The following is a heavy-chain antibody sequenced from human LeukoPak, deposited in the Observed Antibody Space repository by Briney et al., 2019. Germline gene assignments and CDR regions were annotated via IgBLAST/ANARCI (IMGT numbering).Heavy chain of an antibody. CDR3: VTSLGYCTGGVCPDL. CDR1: GGSISSSSYY. J-gene: IGHJ2*01. CDR2: IYYSRST. V-gene: IGHV4-39*01. Sequence: SETLSLTCTVSGGSISSSSYYWGSIRQPPGKGLEWIGSIYYSRSTYYNPSLNSRVTISVGTSKSQYSLKLSSVTAAGTAVCYCVTSLGYCTGGVCPDLWGGGTLVTVPS. D-gene: IGHD2-8*02.